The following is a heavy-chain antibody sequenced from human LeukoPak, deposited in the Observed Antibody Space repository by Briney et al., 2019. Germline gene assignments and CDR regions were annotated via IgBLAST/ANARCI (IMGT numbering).Heavy chain of an antibody. D-gene: IGHD6-13*01. CDR2: INTDGSST. V-gene: IGHV3-74*01. J-gene: IGHJ4*02. Sequence: GGSLRLSCEASGFTFSRSWMHWVRQAPGTGLVWVSLINTDGSSTNYADSVKGRFTISRDNAKNMLYLQMNSLKAEDTGVYYCARDTHSNFHYWGQGTLVTVSS. CDR3: ARDTHSNFHY. CDR1: GFTFSRSW.